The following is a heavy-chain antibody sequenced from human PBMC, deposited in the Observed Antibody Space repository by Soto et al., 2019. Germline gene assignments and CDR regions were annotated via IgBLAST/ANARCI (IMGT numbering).Heavy chain of an antibody. CDR1: GYTFTSYG. CDR2: ISAYNGNT. V-gene: IGHV1-18*04. J-gene: IGHJ1*01. CDR3: VRMGVGDFWSGYYSAEYFQH. Sequence: QVQLVQSGAEVKKPGASVKVSCKASGYTFTSYGISWVRQAPGQGLEWMGWISAYNGNTNYAQKLQGRVTMTTDTSTSTAYMELRSLRSDDTAVYYCVRMGVGDFWSGYYSAEYFQHWGQGTLVTVSS. D-gene: IGHD3-3*01.